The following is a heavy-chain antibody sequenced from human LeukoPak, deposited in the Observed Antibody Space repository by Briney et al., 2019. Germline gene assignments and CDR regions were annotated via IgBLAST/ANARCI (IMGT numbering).Heavy chain of an antibody. CDR3: ARDQASEGSGSLDDYYGMDV. D-gene: IGHD3-10*01. V-gene: IGHV1-2*02. CDR2: INPNSGGT. J-gene: IGHJ6*02. CDR1: GYTFTGYY. Sequence: ASVKVSCKASGYTFTGYYMHWVRQAPGQGLEWMGWINPNSGGTNYAQKFQGRVTMTRDTSISTAYKELSRLRSDDTAVYYCARDQASEGSGSLDDYYGMDVWGQGTTVTVSS.